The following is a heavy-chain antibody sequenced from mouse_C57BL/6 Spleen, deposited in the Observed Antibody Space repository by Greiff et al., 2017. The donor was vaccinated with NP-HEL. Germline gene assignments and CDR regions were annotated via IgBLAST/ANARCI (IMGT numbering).Heavy chain of an antibody. J-gene: IGHJ4*01. CDR1: GFSLTSYG. V-gene: IGHV2-2*01. CDR3: AIPAASSKNYAMDY. D-gene: IGHD2-10*02. CDR2: IWSGGST. Sequence: QVQLKQSGPGLVQPSQSLSITCTVSGFSLTSYGVHWVRQSPGKGLEWLGVIWSGGSTDYNAAFISRLSISKDNSKSQVFFKMNSLQADDTAIDYCAIPAASSKNYAMDYWGQGTSVTVSS.